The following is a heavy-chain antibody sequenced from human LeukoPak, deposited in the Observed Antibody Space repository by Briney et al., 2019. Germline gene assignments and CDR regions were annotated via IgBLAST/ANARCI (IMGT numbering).Heavy chain of an antibody. Sequence: GGSLRLSCAASGFTFSSYAMSWVRQAPGKGLEWVSAISGSGGSKYYADSVKGRFTISRDNAKNTLYLQMNGLRAEDTAVYYCAKKGAATQYNCFDPWGQGTLVTVSS. V-gene: IGHV3-23*01. J-gene: IGHJ5*02. CDR3: AKKGAATQYNCFDP. CDR1: GFTFSSYA. D-gene: IGHD2-15*01. CDR2: ISGSGGSK.